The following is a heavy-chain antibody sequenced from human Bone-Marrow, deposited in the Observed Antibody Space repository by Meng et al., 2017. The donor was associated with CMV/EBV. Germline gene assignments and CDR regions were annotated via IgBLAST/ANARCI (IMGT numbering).Heavy chain of an antibody. V-gene: IGHV4-31*03. D-gene: IGHD3-10*01. J-gene: IGHJ4*02. CDR1: GGSISSGGYY. CDR2: IYYSGST. Sequence: QVQLQESGPGLVKPSQNLSLTCTVSGGSISSGGYYWSWIRQHPGKGLEWIGYIYYSGSTYYNPSLKSRVTISVDTSKNQFSLKLSSVTAADTAVYYCARVNYGSGSYYAAFDYWGQGTLVTVSS. CDR3: ARVNYGSGSYYAAFDY.